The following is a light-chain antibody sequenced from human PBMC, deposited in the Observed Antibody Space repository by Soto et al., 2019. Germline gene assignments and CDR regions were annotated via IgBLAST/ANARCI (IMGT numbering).Light chain of an antibody. CDR3: QQYGSSPGLT. J-gene: IGKJ4*01. CDR2: GAS. CDR1: QSVSSSY. V-gene: IGKV3-20*01. Sequence: EIVLTQSPGTLSLSPVEGATLSCRASQSVSSSYLAWYQQKPGQAPRLLIYGASSRATGIPDRFSGSGSGTDFTLTISRLEPEDFAVYYCQQYGSSPGLTFGGGTKVDIK.